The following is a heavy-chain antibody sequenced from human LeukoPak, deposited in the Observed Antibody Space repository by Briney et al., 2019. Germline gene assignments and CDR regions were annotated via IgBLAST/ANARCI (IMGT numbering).Heavy chain of an antibody. V-gene: IGHV1-46*01. CDR3: AGDRGYSYGYRVQTTYYYYGMDV. Sequence: ASVKVSCKASGYTSTSYYMHWVRQAPGQGLAWMGIINPSGGSTSYAQKFQGRVTMTRDSSTSTVYMELSSLRSEDTAVYYCAGDRGYSYGYRVQTTYYYYGMDVWGQGTTVTVSS. D-gene: IGHD5-18*01. CDR1: GYTSTSYY. CDR2: INPSGGST. J-gene: IGHJ6*02.